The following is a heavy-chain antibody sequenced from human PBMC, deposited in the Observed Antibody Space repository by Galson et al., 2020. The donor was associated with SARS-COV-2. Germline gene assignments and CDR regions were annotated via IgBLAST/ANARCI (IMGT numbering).Heavy chain of an antibody. Sequence: SVKVSCKASGGTFSSYAISWVRQAPGQGLEWMGGIIPIFGTANYAQKFQGRVTITADESTSTAYMELSSLRSEDTAVYYCARTTVRRYLSLLGHEVGALDAFDIWGQGTMVTVSS. CDR3: ARTTVRRYLSLLGHEVGALDAFDI. CDR1: GGTFSSYA. J-gene: IGHJ3*02. CDR2: IIPIFGTA. V-gene: IGHV1-69*13. D-gene: IGHD1-26*01.